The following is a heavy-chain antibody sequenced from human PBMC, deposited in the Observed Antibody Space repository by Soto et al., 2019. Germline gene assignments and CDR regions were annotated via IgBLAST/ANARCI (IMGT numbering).Heavy chain of an antibody. CDR1: GYTFVDYG. CDR2: MSAYYGST. Sequence: VQLVQSGAEVKKPGESLKISCKASGYTFVDYGITWVRQAPGQGLEWMGWMSAYYGSTDYAQKFQGRLTLTRDTSTSTAYMELRSLRPDDTAVYYCTREVELQRVIANGYWGQGTLVSVSS. J-gene: IGHJ4*02. V-gene: IGHV1-18*01. CDR3: TREVELQRVIANGY. D-gene: IGHD3-16*02.